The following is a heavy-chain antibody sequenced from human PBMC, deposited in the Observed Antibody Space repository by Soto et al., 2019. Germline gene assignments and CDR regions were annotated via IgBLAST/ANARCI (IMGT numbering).Heavy chain of an antibody. CDR2: INHSGST. CDR1: GGSFSGYY. CDR3: ASRSATVLSLTY. J-gene: IGHJ4*02. Sequence: PSETLSLTCAVYGGSFSGYYWSWIRQPPGKGLEWIGKINHSGSTNYNPSLKSRVTISVDTSKNQFSLKLSSVTAADTAVYYCASRSATVLSLTYWGPGTQVTVSS. D-gene: IGHD2-8*01. V-gene: IGHV4-34*01.